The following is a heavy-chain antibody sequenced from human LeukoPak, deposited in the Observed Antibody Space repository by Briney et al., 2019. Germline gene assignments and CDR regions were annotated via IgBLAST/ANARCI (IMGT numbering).Heavy chain of an antibody. CDR1: GFTFSRYG. V-gene: IGHV3-30*03. Sequence: GGSLRLSCAASGFTFSRYGMHWVRQAPGKGLEWVAVISYDGSNKYYADSVKGRFTISRDNAKNSLYLQMNSLRAEDTAVYYCARDRGYGDYYYYYYMDVWGKGTTVTVSS. J-gene: IGHJ6*03. CDR3: ARDRGYGDYYYYYYMDV. D-gene: IGHD4-17*01. CDR2: ISYDGSNK.